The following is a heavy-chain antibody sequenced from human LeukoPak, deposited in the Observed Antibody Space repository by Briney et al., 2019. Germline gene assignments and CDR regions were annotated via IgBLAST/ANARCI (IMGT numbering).Heavy chain of an antibody. CDR3: AKDDIVVVPAAIGYYYYYMDV. Sequence: GGSLRLSCAASGFTFSSYAMSWVRQAPGKGLEWVSAISGSGGSTYYADSVKGRFTISRDNSKNTLYLQMNSLRAEDTAVYYCAKDDIVVVPAAIGYYYYYMDVWGKGTTVTVSS. D-gene: IGHD2-2*02. V-gene: IGHV3-23*01. J-gene: IGHJ6*03. CDR1: GFTFSSYA. CDR2: ISGSGGST.